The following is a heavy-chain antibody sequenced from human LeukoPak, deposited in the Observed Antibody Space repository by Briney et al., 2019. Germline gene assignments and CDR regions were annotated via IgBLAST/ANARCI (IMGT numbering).Heavy chain of an antibody. Sequence: GGSLRLSCAASGFSFSSHAMSWARQAPGKGLEWVSGISAGGATTHYADSVKGRFTMSRDNSKKTVYLQMNSLRAEDTAIYYCAKGKVNHDGAFDFWGQGTMVTVSS. D-gene: IGHD1-14*01. CDR1: GFSFSSHA. CDR2: ISAGGATT. CDR3: AKGKVNHDGAFDF. V-gene: IGHV3-23*01. J-gene: IGHJ3*01.